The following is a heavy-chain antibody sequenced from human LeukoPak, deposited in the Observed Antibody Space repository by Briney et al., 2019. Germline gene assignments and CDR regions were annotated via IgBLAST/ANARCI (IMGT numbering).Heavy chain of an antibody. V-gene: IGHV4-34*01. Sequence: PSETLSLTCAVYGGSFSGYYWTWIRQPPGKGLEWIGEINHFGSTKYNPSLKSRFIISVDTSKNQFSLKLNSVTAADTAVYYCARGERSGTYYVVTDYFDYWGQGTLVTVSS. D-gene: IGHD1-26*01. CDR1: GGSFSGYY. CDR3: ARGERSGTYYVVTDYFDY. J-gene: IGHJ4*02. CDR2: INHFGST.